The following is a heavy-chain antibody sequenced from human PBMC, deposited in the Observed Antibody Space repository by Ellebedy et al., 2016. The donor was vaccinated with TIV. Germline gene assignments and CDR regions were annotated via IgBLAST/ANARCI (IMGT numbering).Heavy chain of an antibody. Sequence: SETLSLTXTVSGGSISSYYWSWIRQPPGKGLEWIGYIYYSGSTNYNPSLKSRVTISVDTSKNQFSLKLSSVTAADTAVYYCARVLPGIAANDYWGQGTLVTVSS. V-gene: IGHV4-59*12. J-gene: IGHJ4*02. D-gene: IGHD6-13*01. CDR3: ARVLPGIAANDY. CDR1: GGSISSYY. CDR2: IYYSGST.